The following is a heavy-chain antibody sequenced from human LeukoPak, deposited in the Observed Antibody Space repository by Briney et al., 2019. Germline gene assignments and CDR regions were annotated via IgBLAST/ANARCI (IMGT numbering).Heavy chain of an antibody. Sequence: ASVKVSCKASGYTFTSYYIDWVRQAPGQGLEWMGVINPSGGSTRYAQKFQGRVTMTGDPSTRTVYMELSSLTSDDTAVYYCARGTTDDYWAREPRSPSPQ. J-gene: IGHJ4*02. CDR3: ARGTTDDY. D-gene: IGHD1-1*01. CDR2: INPSGGST. V-gene: IGHV1-46*01. CDR1: GYTFTSYY.